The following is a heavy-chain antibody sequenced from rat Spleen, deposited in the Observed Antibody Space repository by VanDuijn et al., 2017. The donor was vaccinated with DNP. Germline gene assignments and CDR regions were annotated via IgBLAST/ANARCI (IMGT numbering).Heavy chain of an antibody. CDR1: GFTFSDYN. D-gene: IGHD5-1*01. CDR2: ITYDGSRT. CDR3: AGQGANLPFDY. Sequence: EVQLVESGGGLVQSGRSLKVSCAASGFTFSDYNMAWVRQAPKKGLEWVATITYDGSRTYYRDSVKGRFTISRDNAKSRLYLQMNSLKSEDTATYYCAGQGANLPFDYWGQGVMVTVSS. V-gene: IGHV5S10*01. J-gene: IGHJ2*01.